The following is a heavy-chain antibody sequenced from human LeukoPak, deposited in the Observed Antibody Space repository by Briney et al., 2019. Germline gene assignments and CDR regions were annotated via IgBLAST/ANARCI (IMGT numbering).Heavy chain of an antibody. CDR1: GGSFSGYY. CDR3: AGATGLG. D-gene: IGHD3/OR15-3a*01. CDR2: INHSGST. J-gene: IGHJ4*02. V-gene: IGHV4-34*01. Sequence: SETLSLTCAVYGGSFSGYYWSWIRQPPGKGLEWIGEINHSGSTNYNPSLKSRVTISVDTSKNQFSLKLSSVTAADTAVYYCAGATGLGGGQGTLVTVSS.